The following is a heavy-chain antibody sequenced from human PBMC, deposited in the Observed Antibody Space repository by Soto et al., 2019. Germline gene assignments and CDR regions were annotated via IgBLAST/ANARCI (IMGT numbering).Heavy chain of an antibody. V-gene: IGHV1-69*06. D-gene: IGHD4-4*01. J-gene: IGHJ4*02. CDR1: GGTFSSYA. CDR3: ARGGSDDYSNYGLDY. CDR2: IIPIFGTA. Sequence: SVKVSCKASGGTFSSYAISWVRQAPGQGLEWMGGIIPIFGTANYAQKFQGRVTITADKSTSTVYMELSSLRSEDTAVYYCARGGSDDYSNYGLDYWGQGTLVTVSS.